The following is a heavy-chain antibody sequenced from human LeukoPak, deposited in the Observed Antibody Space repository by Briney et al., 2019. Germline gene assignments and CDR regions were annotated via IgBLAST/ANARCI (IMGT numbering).Heavy chain of an antibody. CDR1: GFTFSSYA. CDR2: ISSTSSYT. Sequence: KPGGSLRLSCAASGFTFSSYAMSWIRQAPGKGLEYISHISSTSSYTNYADSVKDRFTISRDNAENSLYLQMNSLRAEDTAVYYCAGGMYSGYVCPYWGQGTLVTVSS. V-gene: IGHV3-11*06. J-gene: IGHJ4*02. D-gene: IGHD5-12*01. CDR3: AGGMYSGYVCPY.